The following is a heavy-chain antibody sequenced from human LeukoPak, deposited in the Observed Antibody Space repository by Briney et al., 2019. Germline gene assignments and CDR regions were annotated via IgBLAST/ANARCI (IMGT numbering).Heavy chain of an antibody. CDR1: GFTFSSFE. D-gene: IGHD5-18*01. CDR3: VRDRSYGSFNY. J-gene: IGHJ4*02. Sequence: PGGSLRLSCAASGFTFSSFEMNWVRQAPGKGLEWVSYISSSGSTIYYADSVKGRFTISRDNAKNSLYLQMSSLRAEDTAVYYCVRDRSYGSFNYWGQGTLVTVSS. V-gene: IGHV3-48*03. CDR2: ISSSGSTI.